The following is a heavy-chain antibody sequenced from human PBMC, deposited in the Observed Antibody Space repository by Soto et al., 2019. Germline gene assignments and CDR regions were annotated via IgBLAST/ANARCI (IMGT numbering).Heavy chain of an antibody. Sequence: QVQLVQSGAEVKKPGSSVKVSCKVSGGTFSNYAIDWVRLAPGHGLEWMGGIVPIFGTTYYTQKFQGRPKISAADSTATANLEMSSLRSEETAIYYGARFEAVAGLYNSLGLDDWGQGTAVTVSS. CDR2: IVPIFGTT. V-gene: IGHV1-69*12. CDR1: GGTFSNYA. CDR3: ARFEAVAGLYNSLGLDD. J-gene: IGHJ6*02. D-gene: IGHD6-19*01.